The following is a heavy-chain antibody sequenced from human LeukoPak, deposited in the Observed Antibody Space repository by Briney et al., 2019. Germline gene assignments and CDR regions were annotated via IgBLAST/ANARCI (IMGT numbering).Heavy chain of an antibody. CDR1: GFTFSTYT. Sequence: GGSLRLSCAASGFTFSTYTMTWVRQAPGKGLEWVSSISSSSSYMYYANSVKGRFTISRDNAKNSLYLQMNSLRAEDAAVYYCARPHSTYCGGDCYYDYWGQGTLVTVSS. CDR3: ARPHSTYCGGDCYYDY. J-gene: IGHJ4*02. V-gene: IGHV3-21*01. CDR2: ISSSSSYM. D-gene: IGHD2-21*02.